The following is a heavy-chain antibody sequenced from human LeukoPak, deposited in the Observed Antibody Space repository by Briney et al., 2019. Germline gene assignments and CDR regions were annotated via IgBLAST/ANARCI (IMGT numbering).Heavy chain of an antibody. Sequence: PSETLSLTCAVYGGSFSGYYWSWIRQPPGKGLEWIGEINHSGSTNYNPSLKSRVTISVDTSKNQFSLKLSSVTAADTAVYYCARGQLLLTIFGVVTTINAEYFQHWGQGTLVTVSS. CDR3: ARGQLLLTIFGVVTTINAEYFQH. J-gene: IGHJ1*01. CDR1: GGSFSGYY. D-gene: IGHD3-3*01. V-gene: IGHV4-34*01. CDR2: INHSGST.